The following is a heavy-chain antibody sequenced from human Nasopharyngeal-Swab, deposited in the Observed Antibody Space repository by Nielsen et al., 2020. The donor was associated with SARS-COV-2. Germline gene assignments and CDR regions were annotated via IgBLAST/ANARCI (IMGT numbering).Heavy chain of an antibody. CDR1: GFTFNNYN. D-gene: IGHD3-3*01. V-gene: IGHV3-21*01. J-gene: IGHJ6*02. Sequence: GGSLGLSCAASGFTFNNYNFNWVRQAPGKGLEWVSYISSSSSYIYYADSVKGRFTISRDNAKNSLYLQMNSLRAEDTAVYYCARDGLDYDFWSAYFMDVWGQGTTVTVSS. CDR3: ARDGLDYDFWSAYFMDV. CDR2: ISSSSSYI.